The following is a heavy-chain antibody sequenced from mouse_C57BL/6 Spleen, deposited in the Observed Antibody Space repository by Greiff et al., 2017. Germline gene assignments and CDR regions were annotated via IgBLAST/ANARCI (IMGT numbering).Heavy chain of an antibody. CDR3: ALYYSNFYYAMDY. D-gene: IGHD2-5*01. J-gene: IGHJ4*01. CDR2: IDPANGNT. CDR1: GFNIKNTY. V-gene: IGHV14-3*01. Sequence: VQLQQSVAELVRPGASVKLSCTASGFNIKNTYMHWVKQRPEQGLAWIGRIDPANGNTKYAPKFQGKATRTANTSSNTAYLQLSSLTTEVTAIYYCALYYSNFYYAMDYWGQGTSVTVSS.